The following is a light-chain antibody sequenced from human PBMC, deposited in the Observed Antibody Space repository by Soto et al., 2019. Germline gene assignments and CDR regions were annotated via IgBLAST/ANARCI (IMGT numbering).Light chain of an antibody. CDR1: HDINRW. V-gene: IGKV1-12*01. CDR3: QQANSFPLFT. CDR2: GAS. J-gene: IGKJ3*01. Sequence: DIQMTQSPSSVSASVGDRVTITCRASHDINRWLAWYQQKPGKAPNLLIYGASSLQSGVPSRFSGSGSGTNFTLTISSLQPEDFATYYCQQANSFPLFTVGTGTIVDIK.